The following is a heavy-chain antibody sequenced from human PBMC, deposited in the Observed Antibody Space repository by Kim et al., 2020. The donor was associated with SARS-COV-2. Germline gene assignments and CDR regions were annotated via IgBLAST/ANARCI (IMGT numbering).Heavy chain of an antibody. CDR3: ARWGEGSSSPGDY. J-gene: IGHJ4*02. V-gene: IGHV4-39*01. D-gene: IGHD6-13*01. Sequence: YTPSLKSRLTISVDTSKNQFSLKLSSVTAADTAVYYCARWGEGSSSPGDYWGQGTLVTVSS.